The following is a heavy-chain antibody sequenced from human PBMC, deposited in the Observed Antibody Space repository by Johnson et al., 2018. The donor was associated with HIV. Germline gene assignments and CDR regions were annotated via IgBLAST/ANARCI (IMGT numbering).Heavy chain of an antibody. Sequence: VQLVESGGGVVQPGGSLRLSCAASGFTFRNAWVSWVRQAPGKGLEWVGRIKSKTDGGTTDYAEPVKGRFTISRDDSKTTLFLQMNSLKIEDTAVYYCTTDLGVVGGFDIWGQGTMVSVS. CDR3: TTDLGVVGGFDI. CDR1: GFTFRNAW. CDR2: IKSKTDGGTT. J-gene: IGHJ3*02. V-gene: IGHV3-15*01. D-gene: IGHD4-23*01.